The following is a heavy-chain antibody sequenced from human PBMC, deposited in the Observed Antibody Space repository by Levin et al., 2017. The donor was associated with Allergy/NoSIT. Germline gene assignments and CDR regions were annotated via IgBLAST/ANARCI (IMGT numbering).Heavy chain of an antibody. D-gene: IGHD3-22*01. CDR3: AAASQHYYDRSGYYFSPHDAFDI. CDR2: IVVGSGDT. J-gene: IGHJ3*02. Sequence: GASVKVSCKASGFTFTSSAMQWVRQARGQRLEWIGWIVVGSGDTNYSQKFQERVTITRDMSTSTAYMELSSLRSEDTAVYYCAAASQHYYDRSGYYFSPHDAFDIWGQGTMVTVSS. V-gene: IGHV1-58*02. CDR1: GFTFTSSA.